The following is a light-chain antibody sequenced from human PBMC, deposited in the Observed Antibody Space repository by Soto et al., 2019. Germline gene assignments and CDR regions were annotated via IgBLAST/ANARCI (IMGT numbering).Light chain of an antibody. CDR1: QSVSTNF. V-gene: IGKV3-20*01. J-gene: IGKJ1*01. CDR3: QQYGRTSWT. Sequence: EIMLTQSPGTLSLSPGEGATLSCRASQSVSTNFFAWYQQKPGQAPRLLIYGASTRATGIPDRFSGSGSGTDFTLTISRLEPEDFAVYYCQQYGRTSWTFGRGTKV. CDR2: GAS.